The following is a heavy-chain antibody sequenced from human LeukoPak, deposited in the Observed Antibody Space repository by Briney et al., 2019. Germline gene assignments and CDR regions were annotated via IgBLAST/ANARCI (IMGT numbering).Heavy chain of an antibody. CDR1: AFTFSHYA. CDR3: AKAPNTGGYFDWLLPDY. Sequence: GGSLRLSCAASAFTFSHYAMHWVRQAPGKGLEWVAVISFDGSNKYYADSVKGRFTISRDNSKNTLYLQMNSLRAEDTAVYYCAKAPNTGGYFDWLLPDYWGQGTLVTVSS. D-gene: IGHD3-9*01. CDR2: ISFDGSNK. V-gene: IGHV3-30*04. J-gene: IGHJ4*02.